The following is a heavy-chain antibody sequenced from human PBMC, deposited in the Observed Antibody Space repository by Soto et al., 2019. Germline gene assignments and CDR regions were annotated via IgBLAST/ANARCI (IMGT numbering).Heavy chain of an antibody. CDR2: ISYDGSNK. CDR3: AKRGYSSGWYVGVDP. Sequence: QVQLVESGGGVVQPGRSLRLSCAASGFTFSSYGMHWVRQAPGKGLEWVAVISYDGSNKYYADSVKGRFTISRDNSKNTLYLQMNSLKAVDTAVYYCAKRGYSSGWYVGVDPWGQGTLVTVSS. CDR1: GFTFSSYG. D-gene: IGHD6-19*01. J-gene: IGHJ5*02. V-gene: IGHV3-30*18.